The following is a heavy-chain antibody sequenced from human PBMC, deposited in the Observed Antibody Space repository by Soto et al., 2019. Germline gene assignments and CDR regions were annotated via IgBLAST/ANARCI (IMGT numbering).Heavy chain of an antibody. CDR1: GLDFSSYG. J-gene: IGHJ6*02. CDR3: ARHFSGVPAPYGMDV. D-gene: IGHD2-2*01. Sequence: SLRLSCAASGLDFSSYGMHWVRQTPGKGLEWVAVLGFDGGGSYYADSVKGRFTISRDNSKKMLYLQMDSLRVEDTALYYCARHFSGVPAPYGMDVWGQGSTVTVSS. V-gene: IGHV3-33*01. CDR2: LGFDGGGS.